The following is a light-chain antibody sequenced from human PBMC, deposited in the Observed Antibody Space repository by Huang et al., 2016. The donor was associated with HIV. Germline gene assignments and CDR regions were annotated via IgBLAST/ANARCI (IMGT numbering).Light chain of an antibody. CDR3: QQRSNWL. CDR2: DAS. CDR1: QSVSSY. Sequence: PGERATLSCRASQSVSSYLAWYQQKPGQAPRLLIYDASNRATGIPARFSGSGSGTDFTLTISSLEPEDFAVYYCQQRSNWLFGGGTKVEIK. J-gene: IGKJ4*01. V-gene: IGKV3-11*01.